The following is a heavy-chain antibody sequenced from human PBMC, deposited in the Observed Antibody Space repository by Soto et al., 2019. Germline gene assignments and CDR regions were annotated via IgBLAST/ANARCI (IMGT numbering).Heavy chain of an antibody. Sequence: ASVKVSCKASGYTFTGYYMHWVRQAPGQGLEWMGWINPNSGGTNYAQKFQGRVTMTRDTSISTAYMELSRLRSDDTAVYYCAFSSSYDSRAYAFDIWGQGTMVTVSS. D-gene: IGHD3-22*01. CDR3: AFSSSYDSRAYAFDI. CDR2: INPNSGGT. CDR1: GYTFTGYY. V-gene: IGHV1-2*02. J-gene: IGHJ3*02.